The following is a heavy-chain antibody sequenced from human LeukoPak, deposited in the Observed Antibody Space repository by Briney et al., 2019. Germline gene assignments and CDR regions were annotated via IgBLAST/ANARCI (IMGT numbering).Heavy chain of an antibody. J-gene: IGHJ4*02. D-gene: IGHD2-15*01. CDR3: AKIMALYCSGGSCNEIDY. CDR1: GFTFSSYA. Sequence: GGSLRLSCAVSGFTFSSYAMSWVRQAPGKGLEWVSTISHSAYTTYYADSVKGRITISRDNSKNTLYLQMNSLRADDTAVYYCAKIMALYCSGGSCNEIDYWGQGTLVTVSS. CDR2: ISHSAYTT. V-gene: IGHV3-23*01.